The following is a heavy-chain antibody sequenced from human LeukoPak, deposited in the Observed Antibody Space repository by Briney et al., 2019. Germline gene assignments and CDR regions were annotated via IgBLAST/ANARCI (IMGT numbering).Heavy chain of an antibody. D-gene: IGHD4-23*01. J-gene: IGHJ4*02. V-gene: IGHV4-4*02. CDR1: GVAISGQNW. Sequence: PSGTLSLTCAVSGVAISGQNWWTWVRQSPGKGLEWIGEIFHSGNTNRNPSLKSRVTMSVDKSKNQFSLRLTSVTAADTAVYYCARNGGNSDVDDWGQGTLVTVSS. CDR2: IFHSGNT. CDR3: ARNGGNSDVDD.